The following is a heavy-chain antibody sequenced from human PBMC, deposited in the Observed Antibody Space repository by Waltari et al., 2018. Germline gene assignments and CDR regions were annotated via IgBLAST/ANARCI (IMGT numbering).Heavy chain of an antibody. V-gene: IGHV4-59*01. CDR1: VVSLSSYS. Sequence: QVQLQASAPGLVKPSETLAMTCTVPVVSLSSYSRRWIRQPPGKGLEWIGYIYCSGSTNYNPSLKSRVTISVDTSKNQFSLKLSSVTAADTAVYYCARGSSSSKFDYWGQGTLVTVSS. CDR3: ARGSSSSKFDY. CDR2: IYCSGST. D-gene: IGHD6-6*01. J-gene: IGHJ4*02.